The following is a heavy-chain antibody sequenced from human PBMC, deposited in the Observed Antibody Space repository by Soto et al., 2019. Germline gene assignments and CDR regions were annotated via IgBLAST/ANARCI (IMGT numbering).Heavy chain of an antibody. J-gene: IGHJ4*02. CDR2: IYSVGST. D-gene: IGHD6-19*01. CDR1: GFTVSSNY. V-gene: IGHV3-66*01. CDR3: AIAVADRNDY. Sequence: GGSLRLSCAASGFTVSSNYMSWVRQAPGKGLEWVSVIYSVGSTYYADSVKGRFTISRDNSKNTLYLQMNSLRAEDTAVYYCAIAVADRNDYWGQGTLVTVSS.